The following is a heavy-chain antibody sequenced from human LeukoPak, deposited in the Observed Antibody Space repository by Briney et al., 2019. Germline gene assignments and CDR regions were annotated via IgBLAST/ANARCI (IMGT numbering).Heavy chain of an antibody. CDR1: GFTFSSYG. D-gene: IGHD2-2*01. CDR3: ARGHSSTSPMDY. Sequence: GGSLRLSCAASGFTFSSYGMHWVRQAPGKGLEWGAVIWYDGSNKYYADSVKGRFTISRDNSKNTMYLQMTSLRAEDTAVYYCARGHSSTSPMDYWGQGTLVTVSS. CDR2: IWYDGSNK. J-gene: IGHJ4*02. V-gene: IGHV3-33*01.